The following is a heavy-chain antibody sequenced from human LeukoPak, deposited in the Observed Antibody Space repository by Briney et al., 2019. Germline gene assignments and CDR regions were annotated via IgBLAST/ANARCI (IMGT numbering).Heavy chain of an antibody. Sequence: GGSLRLSCAASGFTFSSYGMHWVRQAPGKGLEWVAVISYDGSNKYYADSVKGRFTISRDNSKNTLYLQMYSLRAEDTAVYYCAKAVSSGVLYYYYGMDVWGQGTTVTVSS. CDR3: AKAVSSGVLYYYYGMDV. V-gene: IGHV3-30*18. J-gene: IGHJ6*02. CDR1: GFTFSSYG. CDR2: ISYDGSNK. D-gene: IGHD6-19*01.